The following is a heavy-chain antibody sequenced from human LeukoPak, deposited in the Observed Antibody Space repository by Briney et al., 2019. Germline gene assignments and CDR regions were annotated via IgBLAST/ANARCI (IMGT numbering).Heavy chain of an antibody. CDR1: GGSFSGYY. CDR3: ARVVVVVAAPSFDY. Sequence: SETLSLTCAVYGGSFSGYYWSWIRQPPGKGLEWIGEINHTETTNYNPSPKSQITISVDTSKNQFSLKLSSVPAADTAVYSCARVVVVVAAPSFDYWGQGTLVTVSS. V-gene: IGHV4-34*01. CDR2: INHTETT. J-gene: IGHJ4*02. D-gene: IGHD2-15*01.